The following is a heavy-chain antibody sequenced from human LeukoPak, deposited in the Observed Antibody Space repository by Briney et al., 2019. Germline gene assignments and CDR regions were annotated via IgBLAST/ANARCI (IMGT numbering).Heavy chain of an antibody. CDR2: ISSSGSTI. Sequence: PGGSLRLSCAASGFTFSSYEMNWVRQAPGKGLEWVSYISSSGSTIYYADFVKGRFTISRDNAKNSLYLQMNSLRAEDTAVYYCARALKRGYYYYYYGMDVWGQGTTVTVSS. CDR3: ARALKRGYYYYYYGMDV. D-gene: IGHD3-10*01. J-gene: IGHJ6*02. V-gene: IGHV3-48*03. CDR1: GFTFSSYE.